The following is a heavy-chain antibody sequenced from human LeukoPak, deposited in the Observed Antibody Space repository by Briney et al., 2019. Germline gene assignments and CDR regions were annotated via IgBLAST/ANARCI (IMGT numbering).Heavy chain of an antibody. CDR3: ARGWGPAYCGGDCHRHFDY. CDR2: IYNSGST. J-gene: IGHJ4*02. D-gene: IGHD2-21*02. V-gene: IGHV4-30-4*07. CDR1: GGSISSGGYS. Sequence: PSQTLSLTCGVSGGSISSGGYSYNWIRQPPGKGLEWIGYIYNSGSTSYNPSLKSRVTMSVDTSKNRFSLKLSFVTAADTAVYYCARGWGPAYCGGDCHRHFDYWGQGALVTVSS.